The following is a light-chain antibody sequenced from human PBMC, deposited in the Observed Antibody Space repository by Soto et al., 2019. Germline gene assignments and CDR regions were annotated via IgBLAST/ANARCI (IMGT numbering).Light chain of an antibody. Sequence: DIVMTQAPSSLSASVGGTVTITCRASQSINTNLNWYQHKVGEAPKLLIYAASSLQSGAPSRFRGSGSGTEFTLTISSLQPDDFATYYCQHYNSYSEAFGQGTKVELK. CDR1: QSINTN. J-gene: IGKJ1*01. CDR3: QHYNSYSEA. V-gene: IGKV1-5*01. CDR2: AAS.